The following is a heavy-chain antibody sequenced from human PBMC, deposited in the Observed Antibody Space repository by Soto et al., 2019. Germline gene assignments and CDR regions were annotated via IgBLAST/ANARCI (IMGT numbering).Heavy chain of an antibody. Sequence: SETLFLTCTVLGGSISSYYWSWIRQPPGKGLEWIGYIYYSGSTNYNPSLKSRVTISVDTSKNQLSLKLSSVTAVDTAVYYCARRYGYYFDYWGQGTLVTVSS. CDR3: ARRYGYYFDY. D-gene: IGHD4-17*01. CDR1: GGSISSYY. J-gene: IGHJ4*02. CDR2: IYYSGST. V-gene: IGHV4-59*08.